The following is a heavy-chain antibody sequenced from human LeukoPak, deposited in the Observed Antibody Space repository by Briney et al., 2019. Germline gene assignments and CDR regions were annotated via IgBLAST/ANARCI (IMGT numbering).Heavy chain of an antibody. Sequence: SETLSLTCAVYGGSFSGYYWSWIRQPPGKGLEWIGEINHSGSTNYNPSLKSRVTISVDTSKNQFSLKLSSVTAADTAVYYCARGCIMGATSADGMDVWGQGTTVTVSS. D-gene: IGHD1-26*01. CDR2: INHSGST. CDR3: ARGCIMGATSADGMDV. J-gene: IGHJ6*02. V-gene: IGHV4-34*01. CDR1: GGSFSGYY.